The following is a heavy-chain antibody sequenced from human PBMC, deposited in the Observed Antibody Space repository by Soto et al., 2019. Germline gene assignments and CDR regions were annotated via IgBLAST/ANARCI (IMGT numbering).Heavy chain of an antibody. CDR3: ARQASGYYHGRFAP. Sequence: SETLSLTCTVSGGSILDSTYYWAWIRQSPGKGLEWIGTIFYSGGTFYTPSLKSRVTMSVDTSNNQFSLKLSSVTAADTAVYYCARQASGYYHGRFAPWGQRTPVPVSS. CDR2: IFYSGGT. CDR1: GGSILDSTYY. J-gene: IGHJ5*02. D-gene: IGHD3-22*01. V-gene: IGHV4-39*01.